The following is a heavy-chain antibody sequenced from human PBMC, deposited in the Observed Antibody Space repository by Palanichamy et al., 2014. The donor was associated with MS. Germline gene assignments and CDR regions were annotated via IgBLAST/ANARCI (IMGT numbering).Heavy chain of an antibody. CDR3: ARSGVFGDYFDD. V-gene: IGHV3-7*03. CDR1: GFTFSTFW. CDR2: MKKDGSEK. D-gene: IGHD3-10*01. Sequence: EVQLVVSGGGLVKPGGSLRLSCAASGFTFSTFWMDWVRQAPGRGLEWVANMKKDGSEKNYVDSAKGRFTISRDNAKNSLFLQMNSLTTEDTGVYYCARSGVFGDYFDDWGQGTLVTVSS. J-gene: IGHJ4*02.